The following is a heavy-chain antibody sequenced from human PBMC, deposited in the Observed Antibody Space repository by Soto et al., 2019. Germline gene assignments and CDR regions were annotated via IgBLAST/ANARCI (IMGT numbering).Heavy chain of an antibody. Sequence: DVQLVESGGGLIQPGGSLRLSCAAFGLTVSGKKYMAWVRQAPGKGLEWVSGLYDVDGTYYADSVKGRFTISRDSSKNIVYRQMNSLRPDDTAVYYCASWVLQEHAYDIWGLGTTVTVSS. CDR2: LYDVDGT. V-gene: IGHV3-53*01. J-gene: IGHJ3*02. D-gene: IGHD1-1*01. CDR3: ASWVLQEHAYDI. CDR1: GLTVSGKKY.